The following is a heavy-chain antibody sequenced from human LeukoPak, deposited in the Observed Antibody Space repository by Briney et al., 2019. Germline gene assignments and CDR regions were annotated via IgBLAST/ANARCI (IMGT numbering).Heavy chain of an antibody. CDR2: IRNKTNSYGT. CDR1: GFSFSDHY. J-gene: IGHJ4*02. CDR3: TRVRLGAATRYFDY. Sequence: WGSLRLSCAASGFSFSDHYMDWVRLAPGKGLEWVGRIRNKTNSYGTEYAASVKGRFSISRDDSKDSLYLQMNSLRSEDTALYYCTRVRLGAATRYFDYWGQGTLDTVSS. D-gene: IGHD1-26*01. V-gene: IGHV3-72*01.